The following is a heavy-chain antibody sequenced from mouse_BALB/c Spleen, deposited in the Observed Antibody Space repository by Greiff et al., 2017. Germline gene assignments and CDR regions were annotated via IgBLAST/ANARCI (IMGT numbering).Heavy chain of an antibody. CDR1: GYSFTDYI. CDR3: AREAYAMDY. V-gene: IGHV1-39*01. J-gene: IGHJ4*01. Sequence: VQLQQTGPELVKPGASVKISCKASGYSFTDYIMLWVKQSHGKSLEWIGNINPYYGSTSYNLKFKGKATLTVDKSSSTAYMQLNSLTSEDSAVYYCAREAYAMDYWGQGTSVTVSS. CDR2: INPYYGST.